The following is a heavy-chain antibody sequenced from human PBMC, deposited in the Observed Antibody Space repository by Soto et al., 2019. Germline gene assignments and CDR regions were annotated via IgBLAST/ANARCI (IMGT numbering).Heavy chain of an antibody. D-gene: IGHD6-6*01. J-gene: IGHJ4*02. CDR2: IYYSGAT. Sequence: SETLSLTCVVSGDSIIYYYWNWFRQPPGKGLEWVGYIYYSGATNYNPSLKSRVTISVDTSKNQFSLKLSSVTAADTAVYYCARGSTMAARRGKFDYWSQGTLVTVSS. CDR3: ARGSTMAARRGKFDY. CDR1: GDSIIYYY. V-gene: IGHV4-59*01.